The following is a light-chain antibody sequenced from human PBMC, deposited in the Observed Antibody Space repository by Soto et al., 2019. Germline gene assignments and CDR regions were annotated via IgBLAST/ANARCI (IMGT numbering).Light chain of an antibody. CDR1: NIGSKS. Sequence: SYELTQPPSVSVAPGQTARITCGGNNIGSKSVHWYQQKPGQAPVLVVYGDSDRPSGIPERFSGSNSGNTATLTISRVEAGNEADYYCQVWDSSSDHVVSGGGTKVTVL. CDR2: GDS. V-gene: IGLV3-21*02. J-gene: IGLJ2*01. CDR3: QVWDSSSDHVV.